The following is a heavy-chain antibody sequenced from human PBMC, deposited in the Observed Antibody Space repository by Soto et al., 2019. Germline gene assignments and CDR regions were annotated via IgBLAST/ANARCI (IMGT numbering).Heavy chain of an antibody. J-gene: IGHJ4*02. CDR2: INAGNGNT. Sequence: QVQLVQSGAEEKKPGASVKVSCKASGYTFTSYAMHWVRQAPGQRLEWMGWINAGNGNTKYSQKFQGRVTITRDTSASTADMELSSLRSEDTAVYYCARSIEVVTALDYWGQGTLVTVSS. D-gene: IGHD2-21*02. CDR1: GYTFTSYA. V-gene: IGHV1-3*05. CDR3: ARSIEVVTALDY.